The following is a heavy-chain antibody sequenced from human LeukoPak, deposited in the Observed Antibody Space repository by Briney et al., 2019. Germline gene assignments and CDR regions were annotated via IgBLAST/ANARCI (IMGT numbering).Heavy chain of an antibody. V-gene: IGHV3-21*01. D-gene: IGHD3-22*01. CDR1: GFTFSSYS. CDR3: ARLYYDSSGYYYGALDI. J-gene: IGHJ3*02. CDR2: ISSSSSYI. Sequence: KPGGSLRLSCAASGFTFSSYSMNWVRQAPGKGLEWVSSISSSSSYIYYADSVKGRFTISRDNAKNSLYLQMNSLRAEDTAVYYCARLYYDSSGYYYGALDIWGKGTMVTVSS.